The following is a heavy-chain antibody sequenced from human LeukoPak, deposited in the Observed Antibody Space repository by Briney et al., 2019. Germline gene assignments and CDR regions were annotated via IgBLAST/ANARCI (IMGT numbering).Heavy chain of an antibody. CDR2: INTNTGNP. CDR3: TRGLYNWNDGYFDY. CDR1: GYTFSSDA. J-gene: IGHJ4*02. Sequence: ASVKVSCKASGYTFSSDAMNWVRQAPGQGLEWMGWINTNTGNPTYAQGFTGRFVFSLDTSVSTAYLQISSLKAEDTAVYYCTRGLYNWNDGYFDYWGQGTLVTVSS. V-gene: IGHV7-4-1*02. D-gene: IGHD1-1*01.